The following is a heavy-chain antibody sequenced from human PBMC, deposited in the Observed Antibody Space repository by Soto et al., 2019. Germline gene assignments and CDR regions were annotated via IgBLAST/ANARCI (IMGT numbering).Heavy chain of an antibody. CDR2: IIPIFGTA. CDR3: ARATHDETTVVALNWFDP. V-gene: IGHV1-69*12. D-gene: IGHD2-15*01. Sequence: QVQLVQSGAEVKKPGSSVKVSCKASGGTFSSYAISWVRQAPGQGLEWMGGIIPIFGTANYAQKFQGRVTITADESTSTDYMELSSLRSEDTAVYYCARATHDETTVVALNWFDPWGQGTLVTVSS. CDR1: GGTFSSYA. J-gene: IGHJ5*02.